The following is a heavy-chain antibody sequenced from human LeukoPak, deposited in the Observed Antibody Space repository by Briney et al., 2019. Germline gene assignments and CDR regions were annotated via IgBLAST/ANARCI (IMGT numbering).Heavy chain of an antibody. V-gene: IGHV3-21*01. Sequence: PGGSLRLSCAASGITFSSYSMNWIRQAPGKRLEWVATISSSSSIIYYADSVRGRFTISRDNAKNSLYLQMNSLRVEDTAVYYCARALEPSKRYFDYWGQGTLVTVSS. CDR3: ARALEPSKRYFDY. CDR2: ISSSSSII. J-gene: IGHJ4*02. D-gene: IGHD1-1*01. CDR1: GITFSSYS.